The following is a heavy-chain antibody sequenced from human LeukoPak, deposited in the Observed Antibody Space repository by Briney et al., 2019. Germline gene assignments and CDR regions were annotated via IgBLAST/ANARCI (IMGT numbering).Heavy chain of an antibody. D-gene: IGHD3-22*01. CDR3: AREYYDSSGSPYFDY. J-gene: IGHJ4*02. V-gene: IGHV3-64*01. CDR1: GFTFSSYA. Sequence: GGSLRLSCAASGFTFSSYAMHWVRQAPGKGLEYVSAISSNGGSTYYANSVKGRFTISRDNAKNTLYMYIHSLRAEDTAVYYCAREYYDSSGSPYFDYWGQGTLVTVSS. CDR2: ISSNGGST.